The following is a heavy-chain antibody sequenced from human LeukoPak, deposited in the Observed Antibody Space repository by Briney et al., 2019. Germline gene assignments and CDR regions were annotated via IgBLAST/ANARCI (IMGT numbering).Heavy chain of an antibody. D-gene: IGHD3-10*01. CDR1: GDSISSYY. V-gene: IGHV4-59*01. J-gene: IGHJ3*02. CDR3: ARGVKGLRGAFDI. CDR2: IYYSGST. Sequence: PSETLSLTCTVSGDSISSYYWSWIRQPPGKGLEWIGYIYYSGSTKYNPSLKSRVTISVDTSKNQFSLKLNSVTAADTAVYYCARGVKGLRGAFDIWGQGTMVTVSS.